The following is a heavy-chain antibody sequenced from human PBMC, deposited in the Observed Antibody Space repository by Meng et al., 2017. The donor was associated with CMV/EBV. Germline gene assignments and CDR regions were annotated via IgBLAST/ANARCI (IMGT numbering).Heavy chain of an antibody. J-gene: IGHJ3*02. CDR1: GGSISSSSYY. CDR2: IYYSGST. Sequence: SETLSLTCTVSGGSISSSSYYWGWLRQPPGKGLEWIGSIYYSGSTYYNPSLKSRVTISVDTSKNQFSLKLSSVTAADTAVYYCARTNSQWELLRNPTIGAFDIWGQGTMVTVSS. V-gene: IGHV4-39*07. D-gene: IGHD1-26*01. CDR3: ARTNSQWELLRNPTIGAFDI.